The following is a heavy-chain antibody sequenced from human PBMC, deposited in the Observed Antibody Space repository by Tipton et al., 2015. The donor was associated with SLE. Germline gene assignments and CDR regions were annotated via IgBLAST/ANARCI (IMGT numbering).Heavy chain of an antibody. CDR2: IYTSGST. CDR1: GGSISSGSYY. J-gene: IGHJ4*02. V-gene: IGHV4-61*02. CDR3: ARESGSAGYFDY. D-gene: IGHD1-26*01. Sequence: TLSLTCTVSGGSISSGSYYWSWIRQPAGKGLEWIGRIYTSGSTNYNPSLKSRVTISVDTSKNQFSLKLSSVTAADTAVYYCARESGSAGYFDYWGQGTLVTVSS.